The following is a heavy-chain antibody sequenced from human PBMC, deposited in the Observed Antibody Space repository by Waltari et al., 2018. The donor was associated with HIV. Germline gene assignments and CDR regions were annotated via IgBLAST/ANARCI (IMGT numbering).Heavy chain of an antibody. D-gene: IGHD2-15*01. CDR3: ARLSGGYWRNDGFDI. CDR1: GFNVRNNY. V-gene: IGHV3-53*01. Sequence: EVQLVESGGGLIQPGGSPRIACAASGFNVRNNYMTWFRQAPGKGLEWVSVIYSGGSTYYADSVKGRFTISRDNSKNTLYLQMNSLRTEDTAMYYCARLSGGYWRNDGFDIWGQGTMVTVSS. J-gene: IGHJ3*02. CDR2: IYSGGST.